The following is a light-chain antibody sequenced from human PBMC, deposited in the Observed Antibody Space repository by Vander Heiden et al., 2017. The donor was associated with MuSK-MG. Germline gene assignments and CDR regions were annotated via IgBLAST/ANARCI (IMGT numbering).Light chain of an antibody. CDR3: QHRDSTPFT. V-gene: IGKV1-39*01. J-gene: IGKJ2*01. CDR2: AAS. CDR1: QSISSY. Sequence: DIQMTQSPSSLSASVGDRVTITCRASQSISSYLNWYQQKPGKAPKLLIYAASSLQSGVPSRFSGSGSGTDFTLTISRQQPEDFATYYCQHRDSTPFTVGQGTKVEIK.